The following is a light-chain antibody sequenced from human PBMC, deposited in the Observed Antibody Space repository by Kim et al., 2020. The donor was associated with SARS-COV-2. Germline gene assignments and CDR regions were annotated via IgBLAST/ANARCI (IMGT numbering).Light chain of an antibody. CDR1: KLGDKY. V-gene: IGLV3-1*01. J-gene: IGLJ2*01. CDR3: QAWDTSTVI. CDR2: QDT. Sequence: SYELTQPPSVSVSPGQTASITCSGDKLGDKYACWYQQKPGQSPVLVIYQDTKRPSGIPERFSGSNSGNTATLPISGTQPMDEADYYCQAWDTSTVIFCGGTQLTVL.